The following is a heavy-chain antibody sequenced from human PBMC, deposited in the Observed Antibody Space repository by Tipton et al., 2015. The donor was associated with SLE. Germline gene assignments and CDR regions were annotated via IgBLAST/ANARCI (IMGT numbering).Heavy chain of an antibody. D-gene: IGHD2-15*01. J-gene: IGHJ4*02. Sequence: TLSLTCTVSGGSISSSSYYWGWIRQPPGKGLEWIGSIYYSGSTSYNPSLKSRVTISVDTSKNQFSLKLSSVTAADTAVYYCATPSTTLGGSGWHWGQGTLVTVSS. CDR1: GGSISSSSYY. CDR2: IYYSGST. V-gene: IGHV4-39*07. CDR3: ATPSTTLGGSGWH.